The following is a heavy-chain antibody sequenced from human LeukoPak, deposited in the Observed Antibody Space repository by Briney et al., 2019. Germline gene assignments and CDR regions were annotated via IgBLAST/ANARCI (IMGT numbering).Heavy chain of an antibody. V-gene: IGHV3-20*04. D-gene: IGHD2-2*01. CDR2: INSIGTYI. CDR3: ARDWSHCSSNSCYGRYKWFHP. J-gene: IGHJ5*02. CDR1: GFNFDDYE. Sequence: GGCLRLSCAASGFNFDDYEMTWVRHAPGEGLGWVSRINSIGTYIFYSDSMRGRFTISRDNSKNTSYLQMNSLRAEDTAVYYCARDWSHCSSNSCYGRYKWFHPWGQGTLVTDSS.